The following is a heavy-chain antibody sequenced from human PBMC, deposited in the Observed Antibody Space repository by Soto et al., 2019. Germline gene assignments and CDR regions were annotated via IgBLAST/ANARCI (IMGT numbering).Heavy chain of an antibody. CDR1: GYTFSGYY. V-gene: IGHV1-2*02. CDR3: ARSLTEGYCTITGCYTRPLYGMDV. Sequence: ASVKVSCKASGYTFSGYYIHWLRQAPGPGLEWMGWINPNSGGTNYAQKFQGRVTVTRDTPTSTAHMELSRLTSDDTAVYYCARSLTEGYCTITGCYTRPLYGMDVWGQGTTVTVSS. CDR2: INPNSGGT. J-gene: IGHJ6*02. D-gene: IGHD2-2*02.